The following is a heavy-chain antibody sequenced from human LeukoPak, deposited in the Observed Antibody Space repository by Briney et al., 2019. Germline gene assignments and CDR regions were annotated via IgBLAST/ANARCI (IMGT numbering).Heavy chain of an antibody. J-gene: IGHJ6*02. V-gene: IGHV4-31*03. CDR1: GGSISSSSYY. CDR3: ARDQSHPFGHGSGSYYYYYGMDV. Sequence: SETLSLTCTVSGGSISSSSYYWGWIRQHPGKGLEWIGYIYYSGSTYYNPSLKSRVTISVDTSKNQFSLKLSSVTAADTAVYYCARDQSHPFGHGSGSYYYYYGMDVWGQGTTVTVSS. CDR2: IYYSGST. D-gene: IGHD3-10*01.